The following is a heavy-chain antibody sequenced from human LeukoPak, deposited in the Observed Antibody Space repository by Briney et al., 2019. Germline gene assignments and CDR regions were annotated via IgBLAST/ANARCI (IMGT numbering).Heavy chain of an antibody. V-gene: IGHV3-33*08. D-gene: IGHD3-10*01. Sequence: GGSLRLSCAASGFTFSSYAMHWVRQAPGKGLEWVAVIWYDGSNKYYADSVKGRFTISRDNSKNTLYLQMNSLRAEDTAVYYCARDLSLRGGYYYYGMDVWGQGTTVTVSS. CDR3: ARDLSLRGGYYYYGMDV. CDR2: IWYDGSNK. CDR1: GFTFSSYA. J-gene: IGHJ6*02.